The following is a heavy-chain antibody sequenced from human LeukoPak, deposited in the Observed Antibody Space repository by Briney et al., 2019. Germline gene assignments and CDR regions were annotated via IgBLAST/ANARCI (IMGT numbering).Heavy chain of an antibody. Sequence: SVKVSCKASGGTFSSYAISWVRQAPGQGLEWMGGIIPIFGTANYAQKFQGRVTITTDESTSTAYMELSSLRSEDTAVYYCARVDTAMVTGVISYYYYMDVWGKGTTVTVCS. J-gene: IGHJ6*03. V-gene: IGHV1-69*05. CDR1: GGTFSSYA. D-gene: IGHD5-18*01. CDR2: IIPIFGTA. CDR3: ARVDTAMVTGVISYYYYMDV.